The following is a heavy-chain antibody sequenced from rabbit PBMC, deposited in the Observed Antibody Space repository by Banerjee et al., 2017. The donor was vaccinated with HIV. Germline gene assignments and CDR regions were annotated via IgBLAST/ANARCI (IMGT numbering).Heavy chain of an antibody. J-gene: IGHJ4*01. CDR1: GFSFSSRYW. V-gene: IGHV1S40*01. CDR2: IDAAGSGST. D-gene: IGHD7-1*01. Sequence: QSLEESGGDLVKPGASLTLTCTASGFSFSSRYWICWVRQAPGKGLEWIACIDAAGSGSTYYASWAKGRFTISKTSSTTVTLQMTSLTAADTATYFCASGDTTYHFNLWGPGTLVTVS. CDR3: ASGDTTYHFNL.